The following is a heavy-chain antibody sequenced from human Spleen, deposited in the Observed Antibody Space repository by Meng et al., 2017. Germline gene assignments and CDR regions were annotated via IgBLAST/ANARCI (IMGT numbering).Heavy chain of an antibody. J-gene: IGHJ4*02. CDR2: ISGSGGST. D-gene: IGHD2-15*01. Sequence: GESLKISCAASGFTFSSYAMNWVRQAPGKGLEWVSGISGSGGSTYYADSVKGRFTISRDNSKSTLYLQMNSMRVEDTAVYCCAKGLVPPFRGGNCYHFDYWGQGTLVTVSS. CDR1: GFTFSSYA. V-gene: IGHV3-23*01. CDR3: AKGLVPPFRGGNCYHFDY.